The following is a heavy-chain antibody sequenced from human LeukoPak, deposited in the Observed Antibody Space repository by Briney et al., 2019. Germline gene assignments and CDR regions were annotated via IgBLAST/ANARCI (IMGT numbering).Heavy chain of an antibody. J-gene: IGHJ4*02. CDR3: AREGILWFGESPHLGPTD. Sequence: SETLSLTCTVSGGSISSSSYYWGWIRQPPGKGLEWIGSIYYSGSTYYNPSLKSRVTISVDTSKNQFSLKLSSVTAADTAVYYCAREGILWFGESPHLGPTDWGQGTLVTVSS. CDR1: GGSISSSSYY. D-gene: IGHD3-10*01. CDR2: IYYSGST. V-gene: IGHV4-39*07.